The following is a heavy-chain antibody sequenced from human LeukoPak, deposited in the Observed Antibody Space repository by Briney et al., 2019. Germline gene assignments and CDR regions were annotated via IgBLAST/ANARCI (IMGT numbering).Heavy chain of an antibody. Sequence: ASVKLSRNASGYTFTSYDITWVRQATGPGLEWMGGMNPNSGNTGYAQKFQGRVTMTRNTSISTAYLELSSLRSEDPAVLFCARGRRMVRGVSRAYYFDNWGQGNLGTVSS. CDR2: MNPNSGNT. J-gene: IGHJ4*02. CDR1: GYTFTSYD. D-gene: IGHD3-10*01. CDR3: ARGRRMVRGVSRAYYFDN. V-gene: IGHV1-8*01.